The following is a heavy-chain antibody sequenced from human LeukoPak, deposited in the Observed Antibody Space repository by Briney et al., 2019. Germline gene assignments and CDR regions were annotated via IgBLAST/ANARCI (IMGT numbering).Heavy chain of an antibody. CDR3: ARGAGRKRWLQVPYYFDY. J-gene: IGHJ4*02. V-gene: IGHV1-46*01. Sequence: ASVKVSCKASGYTFTSYYMHWVRQAPGQGLEWMGIINPSGGSTSYAQKFQGRVTMTRDMSTSTVYMELSSLRSEDTAVYYCARGAGRKRWLQVPYYFDYWGQGTLVTVSS. CDR2: INPSGGST. CDR1: GYTFTSYY. D-gene: IGHD5-24*01.